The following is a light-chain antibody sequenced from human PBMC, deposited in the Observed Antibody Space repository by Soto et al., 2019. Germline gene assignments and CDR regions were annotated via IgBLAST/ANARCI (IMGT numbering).Light chain of an antibody. CDR3: STYAGSSNV. CDR2: EVN. Sequence: QSVLTQPPSASVSPGQSVAISCTGTSSDVGGYNYVSWYQQHPGKAPKLMIYEVNKRPSGVPDRFSGSKSGNTASLTVSALQAEDDADYYCSTYAGSSNVFGTGTKVTVL. V-gene: IGLV2-8*01. CDR1: SSDVGGYNY. J-gene: IGLJ1*01.